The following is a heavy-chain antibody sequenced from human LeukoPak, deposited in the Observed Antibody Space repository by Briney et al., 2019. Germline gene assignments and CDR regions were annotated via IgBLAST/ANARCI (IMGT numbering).Heavy chain of an antibody. CDR1: GASISSYY. CDR2: IYYSGST. J-gene: IGHJ5*02. V-gene: IGHV4-59*01. CDR3: ARNARYNWFDP. Sequence: SETLSLTCTVSGASISSYYWSWIRQPPGKGLEWIGYIYYSGSTNYNPSLKSRVTISVDTSKNQFSLKLSSVTAADTAVYYCARNARYNWFDPWGQGTLVTVSS.